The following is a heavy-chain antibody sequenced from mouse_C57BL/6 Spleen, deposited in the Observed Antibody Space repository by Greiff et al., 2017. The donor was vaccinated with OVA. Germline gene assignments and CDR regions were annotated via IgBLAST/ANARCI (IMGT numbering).Heavy chain of an antibody. Sequence: EVKLMESGGDLVKPGGSLKLSCAVSGFTFSSYGMSWVRQTPDKRLVWVATISSGGSYTYYPDRVKGRFPISRDTAKNTQYLQKSSLKSEDTAMYYYARQSYYGSSSYWYFDVWGTGPTVTVSS. V-gene: IGHV5-6*01. D-gene: IGHD1-1*01. CDR2: ISSGGSYT. CDR1: GFTFSSYG. CDR3: ARQSYYGSSSYWYFDV. J-gene: IGHJ1*03.